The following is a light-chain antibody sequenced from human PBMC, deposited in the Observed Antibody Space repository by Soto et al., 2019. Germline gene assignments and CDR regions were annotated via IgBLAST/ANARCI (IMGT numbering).Light chain of an antibody. V-gene: IGKV3-11*01. CDR3: QQRSNWPLT. CDR1: QSVSSY. J-gene: IGKJ5*01. CDR2: DAS. Sequence: EIVLTQSPATLSASPGERATLSCRASQSVSSYLAWYQQKPGQAPRLLIYDASNRATGIPARFSGSGSGTDFTLTISSLEPEDFAVYYCQQRSNWPLTFGQGTRLEI.